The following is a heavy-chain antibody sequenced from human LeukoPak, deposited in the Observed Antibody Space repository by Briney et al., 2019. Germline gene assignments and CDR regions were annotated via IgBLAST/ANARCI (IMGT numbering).Heavy chain of an antibody. CDR1: GGSISSGDYY. CDR2: IYYSGST. CDR3: ARLGTGWYLFDY. Sequence: SETLSLTCTVSGGSISSGDYYWSWMRQPPGKGLEWIGYIYYSGSTYYNPSLKSRVTISVDTSKNQFSLKLSSVTAADTAVYYCARLGTGWYLFDYWGQGTLVAVSS. J-gene: IGHJ4*02. V-gene: IGHV4-30-4*01. D-gene: IGHD6-19*01.